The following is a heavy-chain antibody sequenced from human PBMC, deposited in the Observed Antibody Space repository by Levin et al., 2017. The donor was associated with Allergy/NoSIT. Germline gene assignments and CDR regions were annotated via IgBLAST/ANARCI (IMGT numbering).Heavy chain of an antibody. CDR3: AGVGLRGDLPDY. J-gene: IGHJ4*02. D-gene: IGHD4-17*01. CDR2: ISGYNGNT. CDR1: GYTFTSYG. Sequence: GASVKVSCKASGYTFTSYGITWVRQAPGQGLEWMGWISGYNGNTNYAQKFQGRVTMTTDTSTSTAYMELRSLRSDDTAVYYCAGVGLRGDLPDYWGQGTLVTVSS. V-gene: IGHV1-18*01.